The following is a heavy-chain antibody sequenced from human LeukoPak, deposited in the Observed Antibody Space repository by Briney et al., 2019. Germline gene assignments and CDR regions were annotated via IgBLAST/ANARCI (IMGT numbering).Heavy chain of an antibody. Sequence: PGRSLRLSCAASGFTFSSYAMHWVRQAPGKGLEWVAVISYDGSNKYYADSVKGRFTISRDNSKNTLYLQMNSLRAEDTAVYYCASSGYGDYLLTGCWGQGTLVTVSS. CDR1: GFTFSSYA. D-gene: IGHD4-17*01. J-gene: IGHJ4*02. V-gene: IGHV3-30*04. CDR2: ISYDGSNK. CDR3: ASSGYGDYLLTGC.